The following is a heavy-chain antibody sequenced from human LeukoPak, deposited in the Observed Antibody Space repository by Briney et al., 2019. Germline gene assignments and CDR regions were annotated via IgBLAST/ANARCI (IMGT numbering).Heavy chain of an antibody. D-gene: IGHD6-13*01. V-gene: IGHV3-23*01. CDR2: ISGSGGNT. CDR1: GFTFSSYA. CDR3: AKDPLISQQLANWFDP. Sequence: GGSLRLSCAASGFTFSSYAMSWVRQAPGKGLEWVSAISGSGGNTYFADSVKGRFTISRDNSKNTLYLQMDSLRVEDTAVYYCAKDPLISQQLANWFDPWGQGTLVTVSS. J-gene: IGHJ5*02.